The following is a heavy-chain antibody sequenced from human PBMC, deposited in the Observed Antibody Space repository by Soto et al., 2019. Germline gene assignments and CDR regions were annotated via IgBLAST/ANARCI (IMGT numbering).Heavy chain of an antibody. J-gene: IGHJ3*02. V-gene: IGHV3-23*01. CDR1: GFTFSSYA. CDR3: AKDLFRTGSFQVVVISCYAFDI. CDR2: ISGSGGST. D-gene: IGHD3-22*01. Sequence: GGSLRLSCAASGFTFSSYAMSWVRQAQGKGLEWVSAISGSGGSTYYAYSVKGRFTISRDNSKNTLYLQMNRLRAEDTSVYSGAKDLFRTGSFQVVVISCYAFDIWGQGTMVTVSS.